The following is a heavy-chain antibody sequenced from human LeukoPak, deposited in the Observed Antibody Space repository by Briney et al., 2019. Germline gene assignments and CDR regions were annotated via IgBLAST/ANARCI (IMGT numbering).Heavy chain of an antibody. CDR1: GVSITAYY. J-gene: IGHJ5*02. Sequence: SETLSLTCTVSGVSITAYYWNWIRQSPGKGLEWIGYVYYTGNSNYNPSLKSRVSISVDTSKNQFSLKLSSVTTADTAVYYCARAEGWFDPWGQGTLVTVSS. CDR3: ARAEGWFDP. V-gene: IGHV4-59*12. CDR2: VYYTGNS.